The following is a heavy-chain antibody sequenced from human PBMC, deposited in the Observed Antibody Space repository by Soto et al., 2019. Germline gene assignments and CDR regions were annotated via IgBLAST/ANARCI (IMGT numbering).Heavy chain of an antibody. Sequence: GVSLRLSCAPSALTFSNAWMSWVRQARGKGLEWVGRSKRKTDGGTTEYAAPVKARFTISRDDSKNTLYLQMNTTKTKDTAVYYCTTDAGITIFGVVIRPYFGYWGEVTPGTVSA. CDR3: TTDAGITIFGVVIRPYFGY. J-gene: IGHJ4*02. CDR2: SKRKTDGGTT. D-gene: IGHD3-3*01. V-gene: IGHV3-15*01. CDR1: ALTFSNAW.